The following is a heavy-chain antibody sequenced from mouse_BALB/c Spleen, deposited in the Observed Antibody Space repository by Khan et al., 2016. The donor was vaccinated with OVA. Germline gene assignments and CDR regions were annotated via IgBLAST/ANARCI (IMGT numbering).Heavy chain of an antibody. V-gene: IGHV3-2*02. CDR3: ARDGYDSAWFAY. CDR1: VYSITSDYA. CDR2: ISYSGST. D-gene: IGHD2-2*01. J-gene: IGHJ3*01. Sequence: EVQLQESGPGLVKPSQSLSLTCTVTVYSITSDYAWNWIRQFPGNKLEWMGYISYSGSTSYNPSLKSRISITRDTSKNQFFLQLNSVTTEDTATYNCARDGYDSAWFAYWGQGTLVTVSA.